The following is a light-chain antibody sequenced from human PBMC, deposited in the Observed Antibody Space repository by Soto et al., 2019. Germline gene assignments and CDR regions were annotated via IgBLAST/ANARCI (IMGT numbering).Light chain of an antibody. CDR1: NRDVGGYNY. CDR2: EVT. Sequence: QSVLAQPASVSGSPGQLITISCAGTNRDVGGYNYVSWYQQYPGKAPKLIIYEVTYRPSGVSNRFSGSKSGNTASLTISGLQAEDEADYYCSSYSSSSALDVIFGGGTKLTVL. CDR3: SSYSSSSALDVI. V-gene: IGLV2-14*01. J-gene: IGLJ2*01.